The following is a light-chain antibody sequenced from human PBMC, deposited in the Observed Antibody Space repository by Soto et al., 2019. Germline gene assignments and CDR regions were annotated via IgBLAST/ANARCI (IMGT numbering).Light chain of an antibody. Sequence: GDGVTITCRASQSISSWLAWYQQKPGKAPKLLIYKASTLQSGVPSRFSGSGSGTEFTLTISSLQPDDFATYYCQQYTNYSPTFGQGTKLE. CDR1: QSISSW. CDR2: KAS. CDR3: QQYTNYSPT. J-gene: IGKJ1*01. V-gene: IGKV1-5*03.